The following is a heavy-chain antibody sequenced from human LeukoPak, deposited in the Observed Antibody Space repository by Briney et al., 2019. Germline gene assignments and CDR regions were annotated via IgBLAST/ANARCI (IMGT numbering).Heavy chain of an antibody. CDR1: GFTFNSFA. V-gene: IGHV3-23*01. J-gene: IGHJ4*02. D-gene: IGHD3-16*02. Sequence: GGSLRLSCAASGFTFNSFAMNWVRQAPGKGLEWVSSISGSDGSSHYADFVKGRFTISRDNSKNTLHLQMNSLRAEDTAVYYCSKSLGVGGYTRYKGFDQWGQGTLVTLSS. CDR2: ISGSDGSS. CDR3: SKSLGVGGYTRYKGFDQ.